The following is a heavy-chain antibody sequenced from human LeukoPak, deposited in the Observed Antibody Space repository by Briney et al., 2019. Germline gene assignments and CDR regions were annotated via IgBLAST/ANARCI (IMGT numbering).Heavy chain of an antibody. CDR3: AKDRLAAAGPNWFDP. CDR1: GFTFSSYS. J-gene: IGHJ5*02. V-gene: IGHV3-21*06. Sequence: GGSLRLSCAASGFTFSSYSMKGVRQARGKGGEWVSFISSSSSYISYPDSVNGRFTISRHNAKNSLYLQMNSLRAEATAVYYCAKDRLAAAGPNWFDPWGQGTLVTVSS. CDR2: ISSSSSYI. D-gene: IGHD6-13*01.